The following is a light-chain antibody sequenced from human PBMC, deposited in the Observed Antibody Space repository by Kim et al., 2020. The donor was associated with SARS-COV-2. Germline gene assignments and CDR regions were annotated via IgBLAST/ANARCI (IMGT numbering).Light chain of an antibody. CDR1: KLGDRY. J-gene: IGLJ3*02. V-gene: IGLV3-1*01. CDR3: QAWDSSTAV. CDR2: QDS. Sequence: VSPGQTASITCSGDKLGDRYACWYQQKPGQSPVLVIYQDSKRPSGIPERFSGSNSGNTATLTISGTQAMDEADYYCQAWDSSTAVFGGGTQLTVL.